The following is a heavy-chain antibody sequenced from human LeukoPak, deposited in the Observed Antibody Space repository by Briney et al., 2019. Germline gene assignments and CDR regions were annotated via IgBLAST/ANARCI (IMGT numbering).Heavy chain of an antibody. D-gene: IGHD5-24*01. V-gene: IGHV4-31*03. CDR2: IHYSGST. J-gene: IGHJ4*02. CDR3: ARARRDGYNYIDY. Sequence: SETLSLTCTVSGGSISSSRYYWGWIRQHPGKGLEWIGYIHYSGSTYYNPSLKSRVTISIDTSKSHFSLKLSSVTAADTAVYYCARARRDGYNYIDYRGQGTLVTVSS. CDR1: GGSISSSRYY.